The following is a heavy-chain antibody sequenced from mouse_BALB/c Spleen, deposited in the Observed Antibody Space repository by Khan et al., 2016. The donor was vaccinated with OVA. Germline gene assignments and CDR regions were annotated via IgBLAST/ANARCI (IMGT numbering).Heavy chain of an antibody. D-gene: IGHD3-1*01. J-gene: IGHJ3*01. CDR1: GYSITNGYF. V-gene: IGHV3-6*02. CDR3: ARGGSSGPAWFTY. CDR2: IRYDGNT. Sequence: EVQLQESGPGLVKPSQSLSLTCSVTGYSITNGYFWNWIRQFPGNNLEWMGYIRYDGNTNYNPSLKNRISITRATSKNQFFLNLNSVTPEDTATYYCARGGSSGPAWFTYWGQGTLVTVSA.